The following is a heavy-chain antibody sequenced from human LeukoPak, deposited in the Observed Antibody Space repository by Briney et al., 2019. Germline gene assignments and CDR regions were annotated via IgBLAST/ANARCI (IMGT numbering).Heavy chain of an antibody. J-gene: IGHJ4*02. CDR1: GGSISLYY. Sequence: SETLSLTCTVSGGSISLYYWSWIRQPPGKGLEWIGYIYYTGSTKSNPSLKSRVTISVDTSKKQFSLKLSSVTAADTAVFYCARDYYDSSGYYYFDYWGQGTLVTVSS. CDR3: ARDYYDSSGYYYFDY. D-gene: IGHD3-22*01. V-gene: IGHV4-59*12. CDR2: IYYTGST.